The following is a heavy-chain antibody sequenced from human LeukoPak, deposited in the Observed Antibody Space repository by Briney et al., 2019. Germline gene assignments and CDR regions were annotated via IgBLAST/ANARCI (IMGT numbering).Heavy chain of an antibody. V-gene: IGHV1-2*02. D-gene: IGHD2-15*01. Sequence: GASVKVSCKASGYTFTGYYMHWVRQAPGQGREWMGWINPNSGGTNYAQKFQGRVTMTRDTSISTAYMELSRPRSDDTAVYYCARGPRQAGYCSGGSCYSFRFWGQGTLVTVSS. CDR3: ARGPRQAGYCSGGSCYSFRF. CDR1: GYTFTGYY. J-gene: IGHJ4*02. CDR2: INPNSGGT.